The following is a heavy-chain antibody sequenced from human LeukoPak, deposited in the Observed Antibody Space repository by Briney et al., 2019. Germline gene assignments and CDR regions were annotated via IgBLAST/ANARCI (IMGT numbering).Heavy chain of an antibody. J-gene: IGHJ5*02. CDR1: GFSYDYYG. CDR3: AKGDKMLTWRRTYNRFDP. CDR2: INWDGSSS. Sequence: GSLRLSCIVSGFSYDYYGMSWVRQLPGKGLEWVAGINWDGSSSGYVDSVKGRFTISRDNSKNTLYLQMNSLRAEDTAVYFCAKGDKMLTWRRTYNRFDPWGQGTLVTVSS. D-gene: IGHD3-16*01. V-gene: IGHV3-20*04.